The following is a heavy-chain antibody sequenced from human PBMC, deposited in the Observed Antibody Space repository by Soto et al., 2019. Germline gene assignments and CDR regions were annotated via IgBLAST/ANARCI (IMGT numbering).Heavy chain of an antibody. D-gene: IGHD6-6*01. CDR3: SRQVWTARYGMDV. J-gene: IGHJ6*02. CDR1: GFDFSGSA. V-gene: IGHV3-73*01. CDR2: IRSKANNYAT. Sequence: GGSLRLSCAASGFDFSGSAVHWVRQAPGKGLEWVGRIRSKANNYATAYAASVKGRFTLSRDDSKNTAYLQMNSLKTEDTAVYYCSRQVWTARYGMDVWGQGTTVTVSS.